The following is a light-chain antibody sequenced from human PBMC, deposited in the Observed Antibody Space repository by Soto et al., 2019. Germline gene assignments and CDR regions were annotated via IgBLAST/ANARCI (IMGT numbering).Light chain of an antibody. V-gene: IGLV2-14*01. CDR3: SSYTSSSTRV. J-gene: IGLJ1*01. CDR1: SSDVVGDND. Sequence: QSALTQPASVSGSPGQAITISCTGASSDVVGDNDVSWYQQHPGKAPKLMIYDVSDLPSGVSNRFSGSKSGNTASLTISGLQAEDEADYYCSSYTSSSTRVFGTGTKLTVL. CDR2: DVS.